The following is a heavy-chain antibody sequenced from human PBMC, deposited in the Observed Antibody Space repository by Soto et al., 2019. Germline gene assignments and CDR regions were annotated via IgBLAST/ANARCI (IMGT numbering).Heavy chain of an antibody. CDR3: ARDPESYGSGSYYNRGAFDI. CDR1: GGSISSGGYY. CDR2: IYYSGST. D-gene: IGHD3-10*01. J-gene: IGHJ3*02. V-gene: IGHV4-31*03. Sequence: SETLSLTCTVSGGSISSGGYYWSWIRQHPGKGLEWIGYIYYSGSTYYNPSLKSRVTISVDTSKNQFSLKLSSVTAADTAVYYCARDPESYGSGSYYNRGAFDIWGQGTMVTVSS.